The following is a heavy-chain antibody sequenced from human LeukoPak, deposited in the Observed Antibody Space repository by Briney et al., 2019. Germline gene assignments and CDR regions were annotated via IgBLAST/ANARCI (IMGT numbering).Heavy chain of an antibody. CDR2: ISAYNGNT. J-gene: IGHJ6*02. CDR3: ARGSGYSIKGYYYYYGLDV. CDR1: GYTFTSYG. Sequence: ASAKVSCKASGYTFTSYGISWVRQAPGQVLEWMGWISAYNGNTNYAQKLQGRVTMTTDTSTSTAYMELRSLRSDDTAVYYCARGSGYSIKGYYYYYGLDVWGQGTTVTVSS. V-gene: IGHV1-18*01. D-gene: IGHD6-13*01.